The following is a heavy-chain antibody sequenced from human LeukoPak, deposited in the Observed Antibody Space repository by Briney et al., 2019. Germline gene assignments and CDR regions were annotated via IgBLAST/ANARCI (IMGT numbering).Heavy chain of an antibody. V-gene: IGHV3-21*01. Sequence: GRSLRLSCAASGVTFSGYSMNWVRQAPGKGLEWVSAITATSLHIYYADSVKGRFTISRDNAKNSLYLQMNSLRVEDTALYYCARVRSVGGNPHAFNIWGQGTMVTVSS. J-gene: IGHJ3*02. CDR3: ARVRSVGGNPHAFNI. CDR2: ITATSLHI. CDR1: GVTFSGYS. D-gene: IGHD4-23*01.